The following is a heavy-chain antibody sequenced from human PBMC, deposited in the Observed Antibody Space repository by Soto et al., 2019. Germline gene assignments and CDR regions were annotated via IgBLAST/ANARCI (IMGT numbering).Heavy chain of an antibody. CDR1: GFTFSSYN. D-gene: IGHD3-22*01. CDR2: ISSSSNTI. Sequence: EVQLVESGGGLVQPGGSLRLSCAASGFTFSSYNMNWVRQAPGKGLEWVSDISSSSNTIYYADSVKGRFTISRDNAKNSLYLHMNSLRAEDTAVYYCERDLSHSSAFDYWGQGTLVTVSS. V-gene: IGHV3-48*01. CDR3: ERDLSHSSAFDY. J-gene: IGHJ4*02.